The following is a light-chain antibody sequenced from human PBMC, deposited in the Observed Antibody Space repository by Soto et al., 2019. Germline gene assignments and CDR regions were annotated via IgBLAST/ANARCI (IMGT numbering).Light chain of an antibody. J-gene: IGKJ2*01. V-gene: IGKV1-33*01. Sequence: DIQMTQSPSSLSASVGDRVTITCQASQDVSNSLNWYQHNPGKAPKLLIFDASILETGVPSRFSGGGSGTAFTLTISRLQPEDLGTYYCQQYDYLPYTFGQGTKVEIK. CDR3: QQYDYLPYT. CDR1: QDVSNS. CDR2: DAS.